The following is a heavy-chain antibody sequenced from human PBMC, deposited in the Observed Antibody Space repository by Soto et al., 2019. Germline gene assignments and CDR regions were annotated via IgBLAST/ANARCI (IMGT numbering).Heavy chain of an antibody. D-gene: IGHD3-10*01. CDR1: GGSFSGYY. CDR2: INHSGST. Sequence: SETLSLTCAVYGGSFSGYYWSWSRQPPGKGLEWIGEINHSGSTNYNPSLKSRVTISVDTSKNQFSLKLSSVTAADTAVYYCARGRYYGSGQRGGYYYYYYMDVWGKGTTVTVSS. V-gene: IGHV4-34*01. CDR3: ARGRYYGSGQRGGYYYYYYMDV. J-gene: IGHJ6*03.